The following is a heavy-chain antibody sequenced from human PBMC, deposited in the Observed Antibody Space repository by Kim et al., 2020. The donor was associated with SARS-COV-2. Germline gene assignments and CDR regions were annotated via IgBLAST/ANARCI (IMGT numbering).Heavy chain of an antibody. Sequence: SQTLSLTCDISGDTVSTDSGAWNWVRQSPSRGLEWLGRTYYRSRWFNEYATSVRGRIVINADTAKNQFSLQLESVTVDDTATYFCVGAGGTVSYYYGLDVWGQGTTVTVSS. CDR2: TYYRSRWFN. J-gene: IGHJ6*02. D-gene: IGHD2-15*01. CDR3: VGAGGTVSYYYGLDV. CDR1: GDTVSTDSGA. V-gene: IGHV6-1*01.